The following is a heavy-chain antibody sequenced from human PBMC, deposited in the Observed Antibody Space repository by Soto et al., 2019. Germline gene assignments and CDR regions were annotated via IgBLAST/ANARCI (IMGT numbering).Heavy chain of an antibody. CDR2: ISSSSSYI. D-gene: IGHD1-26*01. J-gene: IGHJ4*02. CDR1: GFTFSSYS. Sequence: EVQLVESGGGLVKPGGSLRISCAASGFTFSSYSMNWVRQAPGKGLEWVSSISSSSSYIYYADSVKGRFTISRDNAKNSLYLQMNSLRAEDTAVYYCARSPPAAWDALLTWGEGTLVTVSS. V-gene: IGHV3-21*01. CDR3: ARSPPAAWDALLT.